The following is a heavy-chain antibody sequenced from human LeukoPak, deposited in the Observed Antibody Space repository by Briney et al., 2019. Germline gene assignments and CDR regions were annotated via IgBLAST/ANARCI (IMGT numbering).Heavy chain of an antibody. V-gene: IGHV4-59*01. Sequence: SETLSLTCTVSGGSISSYYWSWIRQPPGKGLEWIGYIYYSGSTNYNPSLKSRVTISVDTSKNQFSLKLSSVTAADTAVYYCARDHLAPLGYWGQGTLVTVSS. CDR2: IYYSGST. J-gene: IGHJ4*02. CDR3: ARDHLAPLGY. CDR1: GGSISSYY. D-gene: IGHD5-12*01.